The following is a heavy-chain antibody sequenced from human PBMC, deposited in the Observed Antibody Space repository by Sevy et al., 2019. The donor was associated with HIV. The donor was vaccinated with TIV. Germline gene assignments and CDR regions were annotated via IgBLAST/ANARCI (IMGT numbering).Heavy chain of an antibody. CDR2: ISAYNGNT. Sequence: ASVKVSCKASGYTFTSYGINWVRQAPGQGLEWMGWISAYNGNTNYAQKLQGRVTMTTDTSTSTAYMELRSLRSDDTAVYYCAGGRGCSGGSCYSRWEYYYYYMDVWGKGTTVTVSS. V-gene: IGHV1-18*04. CDR1: GYTFTSYG. J-gene: IGHJ6*03. CDR3: AGGRGCSGGSCYSRWEYYYYYMDV. D-gene: IGHD2-15*01.